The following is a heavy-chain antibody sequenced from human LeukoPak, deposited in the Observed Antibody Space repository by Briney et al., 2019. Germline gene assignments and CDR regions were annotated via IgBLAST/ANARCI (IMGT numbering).Heavy chain of an antibody. Sequence: SETLSLTCTVSIGSIRNFYWSWIRQPAGKGLEWIGRIYSSGRINYNPSLKSRVTMSVDTSKNQFSLKLTSVTAADTAVYYCASNFDSIWGQGTMVTVSS. CDR3: ASNFDSI. V-gene: IGHV4-4*07. CDR2: IYSSGRI. D-gene: IGHD3-9*01. J-gene: IGHJ3*02. CDR1: IGSIRNFY.